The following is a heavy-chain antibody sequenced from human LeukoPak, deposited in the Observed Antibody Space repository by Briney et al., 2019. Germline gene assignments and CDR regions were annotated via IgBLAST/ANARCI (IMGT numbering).Heavy chain of an antibody. V-gene: IGHV4-34*01. D-gene: IGHD4-17*01. J-gene: IGHJ4*02. Sequence: SETLSLTCAVSGGSFSGHYWNWIRQPPGKGLEWIGEINHGGSTNYNPSLKTRVTISVDKSKNQFSLKLSSVTAADTAVYYCARASHDYGDYSHFDYWGQGTLVTVSS. CDR3: ARASHDYGDYSHFDY. CDR1: GGSFSGHY. CDR2: INHGGST.